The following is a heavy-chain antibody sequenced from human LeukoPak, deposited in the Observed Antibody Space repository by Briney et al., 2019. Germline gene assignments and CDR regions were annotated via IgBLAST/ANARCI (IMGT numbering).Heavy chain of an antibody. CDR3: ARLGYSTSWSKLDY. D-gene: IGHD6-13*01. CDR1: GYTFIDNY. V-gene: IGHV1-2*02. J-gene: IGHJ4*02. CDR2: INPNSGGT. Sequence: ASVKVSCKASGYTFIDNYIHWVRQAPGQGFEWMGWINPNSGGTNYAQKFHGRVTMTRDTSVSTAYMELSRLRSDDTAVYYCARLGYSTSWSKLDYWGQGTLVTVSS.